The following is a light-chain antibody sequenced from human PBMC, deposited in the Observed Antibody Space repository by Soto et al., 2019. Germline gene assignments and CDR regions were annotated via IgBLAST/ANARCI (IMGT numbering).Light chain of an antibody. V-gene: IGLV6-57*03. J-gene: IGLJ1*01. CDR1: SGSIASNY. CDR2: EDN. Sequence: NFMLTQPHSVSESPGKTVTISCTRSSGSIASNYVQWYQQLPGSAPTTVIYEDNQRPSGVPDRFSGSIDSSSNSSSLTLSGLKTADEADYYCQSYDISNQVLGTGPQLT. CDR3: QSYDISNQV.